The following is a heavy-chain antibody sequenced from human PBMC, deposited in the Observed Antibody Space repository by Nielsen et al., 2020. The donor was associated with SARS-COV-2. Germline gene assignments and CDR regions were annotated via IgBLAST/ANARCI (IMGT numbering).Heavy chain of an antibody. Sequence: GGSLRLSCAASGFTFSSHAMSWVRQAPGKGLEWVSGISGSGDATYYADSVNGRFTISRDNLKSTLFLQMDSLRVEDTAVYYCVKERGGTIVAVVIGFDYWGQGTLVTVSS. V-gene: IGHV3-23*01. CDR1: GFTFSSHA. CDR3: VKERGGTIVAVVIGFDY. D-gene: IGHD3-3*01. J-gene: IGHJ4*02. CDR2: ISGSGDAT.